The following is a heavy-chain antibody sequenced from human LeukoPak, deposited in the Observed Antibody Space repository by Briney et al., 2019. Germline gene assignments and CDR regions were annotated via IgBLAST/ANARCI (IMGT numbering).Heavy chain of an antibody. D-gene: IGHD2-21*02. CDR1: GFTFSMYA. CDR2: ISGSGDTT. Sequence: GGSLRLSCAASGFTFSMYAMSWVRQAPGKGLEWVSAISGSGDTTYYADSVKGRFTISRDNSKNTLYLQMNSLRAENTAVYYCAKVGGWAVVTANDAFDIWGQGTMVTVSS. J-gene: IGHJ3*02. CDR3: AKVGGWAVVTANDAFDI. V-gene: IGHV3-23*01.